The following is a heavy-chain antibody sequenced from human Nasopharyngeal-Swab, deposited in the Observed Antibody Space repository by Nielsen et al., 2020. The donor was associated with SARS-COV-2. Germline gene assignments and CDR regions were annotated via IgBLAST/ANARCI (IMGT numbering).Heavy chain of an antibody. CDR1: GFRLSDYW. D-gene: IGHD1-26*01. V-gene: IGHV3-74*03. Sequence: SCRSSGFRLSDYWMHWVRQVPGKGLEWVARVNEDGTTITYADSVKGRFTISRDYAKNTLFLRMRSLRDDDTAVYYCTRDLSGPVDLWGLGILVTVSS. J-gene: IGHJ4*01. CDR3: TRDLSGPVDL. CDR2: VNEDGTTI.